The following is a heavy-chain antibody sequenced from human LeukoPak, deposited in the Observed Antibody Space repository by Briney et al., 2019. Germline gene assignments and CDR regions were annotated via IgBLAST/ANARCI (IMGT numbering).Heavy chain of an antibody. CDR2: ISSSSGYI. D-gene: IGHD3-10*02. CDR3: AELGITMIGGV. Sequence: GGSLRLSCAASGFTFSSYPMNWVRQAPGKGLEWVSSISSSSGYIYYADSVKGRFTISRDNAKNSLYLQMNSLRAEDTAVYYCAELGITMIGGVWGKGTTVTISS. V-gene: IGHV3-21*01. J-gene: IGHJ6*04. CDR1: GFTFSSYP.